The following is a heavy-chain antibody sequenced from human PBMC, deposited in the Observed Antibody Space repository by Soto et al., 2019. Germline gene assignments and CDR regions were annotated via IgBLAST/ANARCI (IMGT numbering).Heavy chain of an antibody. CDR3: ARDTESNRYND. CDR2: IRPDNGNT. J-gene: IGHJ1*01. CDR1: GYTFSTSG. V-gene: IGHV1-18*01. Sequence: QVPVLQSGPEVKRRGASVKVSCKTSGYTFSTSGISWVRQAPGQGLEWVGWIRPDNGNTKSAQRLQGRVTLTTDTSACTAYMELRSLTSDDTAMYYCARDTESNRYNDWGQGTLVTVSS. D-gene: IGHD1-20*01.